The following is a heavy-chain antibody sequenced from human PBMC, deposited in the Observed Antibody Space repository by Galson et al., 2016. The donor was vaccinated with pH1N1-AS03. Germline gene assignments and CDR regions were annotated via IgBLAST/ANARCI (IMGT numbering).Heavy chain of an antibody. J-gene: IGHJ4*02. D-gene: IGHD4-17*01. CDR3: ARGGGTTVTLDY. CDR1: GGSVSSGNHY. Sequence: SETLSLTCTVSGGSVSSGNHYWSWIRQPPGKGLEWIGYIYNSGSTNYNPSLKSRVTISVDTSKNQFSLKLSSVTAADTAVYYCARGGGTTVTLDYWGQGTLVTVSS. V-gene: IGHV4-61*01. CDR2: IYNSGST.